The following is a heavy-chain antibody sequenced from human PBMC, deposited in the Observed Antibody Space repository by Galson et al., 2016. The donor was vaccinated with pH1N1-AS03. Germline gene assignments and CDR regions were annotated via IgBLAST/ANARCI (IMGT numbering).Heavy chain of an antibody. CDR3: ARESPLHYYLGL. Sequence: SLRLSCAASGFSFSASWMSWVRQAPGKGLEWVANIRQDGSEKYYVDSVEGRFTISRDNAKNSLYLQMNSLRDEDRAVYYCARESPLHYYLGLWGRGTLVTVSS. CDR1: GFSFSASW. J-gene: IGHJ2*01. V-gene: IGHV3-7*03. CDR2: IRQDGSEK. D-gene: IGHD1-26*01.